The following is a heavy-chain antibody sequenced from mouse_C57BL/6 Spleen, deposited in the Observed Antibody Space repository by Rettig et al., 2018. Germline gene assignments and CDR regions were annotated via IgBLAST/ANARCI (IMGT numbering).Heavy chain of an antibody. V-gene: IGHV11-2*01. CDR1: GFTFSGFW. D-gene: IGHD1-1*01. J-gene: IGHJ1*03. CDR2: INSDGSAI. Sequence: EVQLLETGGGLVQPGGSRGLSCEGSGFTFSGFWMSWVRQTPGKTLEWIGDINSDGSAINYAPSIKDRFTIFRDKDKSTLYLQMSNVRSEDTATYVCTLYGSSYWYFDVWGTGTTVTVSS. CDR3: TLYGSSYWYFDV.